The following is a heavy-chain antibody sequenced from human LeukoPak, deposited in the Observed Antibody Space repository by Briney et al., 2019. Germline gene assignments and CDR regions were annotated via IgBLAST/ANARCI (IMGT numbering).Heavy chain of an antibody. CDR1: GFTFSSYA. D-gene: IGHD3-9*01. V-gene: IGHV3-23*01. Sequence: GGSLRLSCAASGFTFSSYAMSWVRQAPGKGLEWVSAMSGSGGSTYYADSVKGRFTISRDNSKNTLYLQMNSLRAEDTAVYYCAKSASYYDILTGYQNLPSYWGQGTLVTVSS. CDR3: AKSASYYDILTGYQNLPSY. J-gene: IGHJ4*02. CDR2: MSGSGGST.